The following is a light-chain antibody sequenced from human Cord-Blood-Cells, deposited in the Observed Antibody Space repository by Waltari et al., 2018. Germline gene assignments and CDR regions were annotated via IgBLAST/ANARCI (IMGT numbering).Light chain of an antibody. J-gene: IGLJ1*01. CDR1: SSDVGGYIY. V-gene: IGLV2-11*01. CDR2: VVS. Sequence: QSALTQPRSVSGSPGQSVTISCTGTSSDVGGYIYVSLYQQHPGKAPKLMIYVVSTPPSGVPDRFSCSKSGNTAYRTISGLQPEEEADYHCCSYAVSYTYVIGAGTKVT. CDR3: CSYAVSYTYV.